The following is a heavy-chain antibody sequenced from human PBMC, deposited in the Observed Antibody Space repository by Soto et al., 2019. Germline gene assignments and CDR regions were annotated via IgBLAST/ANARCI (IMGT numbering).Heavy chain of an antibody. Sequence: PGGSLRLSCAASGFTFSSYGMHWVRQAPGKGLEWVAVIWYDGSNKYYADSVRGRFTISRDNSKNTLYLQMNSLKTEDTAVYYCTTDSAAPGLVGMDVWGQGITVTVSS. CDR2: IWYDGSNK. D-gene: IGHD6-13*01. J-gene: IGHJ6*02. CDR1: GFTFSSYG. V-gene: IGHV3-33*01. CDR3: TTDSAAPGLVGMDV.